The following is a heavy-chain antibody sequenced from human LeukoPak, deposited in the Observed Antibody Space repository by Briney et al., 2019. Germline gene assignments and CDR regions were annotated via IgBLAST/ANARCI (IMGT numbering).Heavy chain of an antibody. CDR2: INPNSGGT. Sequence: ASVKVSCKTSGYTFTAYYTHWVRQAPGQGLEWMGWINPNSGGTNYAQKFQDRVTMTRDTSISTAYMELSRLRSDDTAVYYCARDFYYDSSGSFDYWGQGTLVTVSS. J-gene: IGHJ4*02. D-gene: IGHD3-22*01. CDR3: ARDFYYDSSGSFDY. V-gene: IGHV1-2*02. CDR1: GYTFTAYY.